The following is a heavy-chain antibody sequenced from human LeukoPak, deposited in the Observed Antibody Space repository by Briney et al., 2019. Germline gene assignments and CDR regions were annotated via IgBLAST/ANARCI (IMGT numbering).Heavy chain of an antibody. CDR1: VYTFTLYY. V-gene: IGHV1-2*02. Sequence: ASERVSSTGSVYTFTLYYMHWVRQAPGQGVEWRGWIEPIRGGTEYVQKFQGRVTITRDTSISTAYMDLTRLRSADTAMYYCAIGMLRGAAADYWGQGTLVTVSS. J-gene: IGHJ4*02. CDR3: AIGMLRGAAADY. D-gene: IGHD3-10*01. CDR2: IEPIRGGT.